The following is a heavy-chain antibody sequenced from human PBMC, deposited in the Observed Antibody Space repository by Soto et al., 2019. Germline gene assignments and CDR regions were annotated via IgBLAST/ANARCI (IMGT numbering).Heavy chain of an antibody. V-gene: IGHV3-7*01. CDR3: SRSLDY. Sequence: GGSLRLSCAASGFTFSSFWMDWVRQAPGKGLEWVANINPDGSEKHYVDSVKGRFTISRDNAKNSLYLQMSSLTAEDSALHYCSRSLDYWGQGTRVTVSS. CDR2: INPDGSEK. J-gene: IGHJ4*02. CDR1: GFTFSSFW.